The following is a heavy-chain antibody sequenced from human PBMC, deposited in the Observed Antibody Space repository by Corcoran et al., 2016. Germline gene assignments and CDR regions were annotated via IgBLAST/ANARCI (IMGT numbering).Heavy chain of an antibody. D-gene: IGHD3-22*01. Sequence: QLQQWGAGLLKPSETLSLTCAVYGGSFSGYYWSWIREPPGKGLEWIGEITHSGSTNYNPSLKSRVTISVDTSKNQFSLKLSSVTAADTAVYYCARTPTNYYDTYDALDIWGQGKMVTVSS. CDR2: ITHSGST. CDR1: GGSFSGYY. CDR3: ARTPTNYYDTYDALDI. V-gene: IGHV4-34*01. J-gene: IGHJ3*02.